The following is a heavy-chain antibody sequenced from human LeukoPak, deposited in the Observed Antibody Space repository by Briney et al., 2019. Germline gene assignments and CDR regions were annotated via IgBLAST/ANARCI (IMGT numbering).Heavy chain of an antibody. V-gene: IGHV3-7*01. CDR3: ARDDCSSISCYHNWFDP. CDR1: GFTFSSYW. CDR2: IKQDGSEK. J-gene: IGHJ5*02. D-gene: IGHD2-2*01. Sequence: PGGSLRLSCAASGFTFSSYWVSWVRQAPGKGLEWVANIKQDGSEKYYVDSVKGRFTISRDNAKNSLYLQMNSLRAEDMAVYYCARDDCSSISCYHNWFDPWGQGTLVTVSS.